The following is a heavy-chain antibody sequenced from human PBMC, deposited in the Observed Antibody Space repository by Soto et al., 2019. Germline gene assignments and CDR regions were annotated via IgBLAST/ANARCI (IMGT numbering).Heavy chain of an antibody. V-gene: IGHV1-69*13. CDR2: IIPIFGTA. Sequence: SVKVSCKASGGTFSSYAISWVRQAPGQGLEWMGGIIPIFGTANYAQKFQGRVTITADESTSTAYMELSSLRSEDTAVYYCASPKAAAGHYDAFDIWRQGTMVTVSS. J-gene: IGHJ3*02. CDR3: ASPKAAAGHYDAFDI. CDR1: GGTFSSYA. D-gene: IGHD6-13*01.